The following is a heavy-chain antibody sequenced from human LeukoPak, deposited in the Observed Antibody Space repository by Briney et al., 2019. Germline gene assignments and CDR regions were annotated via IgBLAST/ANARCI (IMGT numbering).Heavy chain of an antibody. Sequence: GGSLRLSCAASGLTVSNSYMSWVRQAPGKGLEWVSLISGDGGSSHYADSVKGRFTISRDNSKNSLLLQMNSLRTEDTAFYYCARDNRRSGYYVNWFHPWGQGTLVTVSS. CDR3: ARDNRRSGYYVNWFHP. V-gene: IGHV3-43*02. CDR2: ISGDGGSS. CDR1: GLTVSNSY. D-gene: IGHD3-3*01. J-gene: IGHJ5*02.